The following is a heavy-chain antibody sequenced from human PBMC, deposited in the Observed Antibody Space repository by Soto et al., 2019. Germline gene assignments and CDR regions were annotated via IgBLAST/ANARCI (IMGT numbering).Heavy chain of an antibody. CDR3: ARDSRNSYGLDV. J-gene: IGHJ6*02. CDR2: ISGSGSTI. V-gene: IGHV3-48*03. Sequence: PXGSPGLSFAASGFTFSGFEMNWVRQAPGKGLEWVSYISGSGSTIYYADSVKGRFTTSRDNAKNSLYLQMNTLSAEDTALYYCARDSRNSYGLDVWGQGTTVTVSS. CDR1: GFTFSGFE.